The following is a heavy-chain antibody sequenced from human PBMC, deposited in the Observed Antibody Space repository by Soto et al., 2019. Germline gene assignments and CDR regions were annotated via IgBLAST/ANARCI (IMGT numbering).Heavy chain of an antibody. CDR3: APHLWFGELYY. D-gene: IGHD3-10*01. Sequence: EVQLLESGGGLVQPGGSLRPSCAASGFTFSRYAMSWVRQAPGKGLEWVSAISGSGGSTYYADSVKGRFTISRDNSKNTLYLQMNSLRAEDTAVYYCAPHLWFGELYYWGQGTLVTVSS. V-gene: IGHV3-23*01. CDR1: GFTFSRYA. J-gene: IGHJ4*02. CDR2: ISGSGGST.